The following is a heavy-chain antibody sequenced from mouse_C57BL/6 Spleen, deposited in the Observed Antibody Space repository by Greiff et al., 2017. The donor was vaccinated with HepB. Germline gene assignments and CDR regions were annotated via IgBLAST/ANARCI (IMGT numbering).Heavy chain of an antibody. CDR3: IIYDGYPFDV. J-gene: IGHJ1*03. V-gene: IGHV1-83*01. CDR2: YPGSGNTY. CDR1: YTFTDYYM. Sequence: LVESGPELVKPGASVKMSCKASGYTFTDYYMHWVKQKPGKGLEWIGEIYPGSGNTYYNEKFKGKATLTADTSSSTAYMQLSSLTSEDSAVYFCAIIYDGYPFDVWGTGTTVTVSS. D-gene: IGHD2-3*01.